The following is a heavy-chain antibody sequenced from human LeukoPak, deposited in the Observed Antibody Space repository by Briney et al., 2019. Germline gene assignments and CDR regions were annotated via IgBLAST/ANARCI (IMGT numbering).Heavy chain of an antibody. CDR1: GGSISSSSYY. V-gene: IGHV4-39*01. CDR2: IYYSGGT. CDR3: ARGGSYHYNWFDP. J-gene: IGHJ5*02. D-gene: IGHD1-26*01. Sequence: SETLSLTCTVSGGSISSSSYYWGWIRQPPGKGLEWIGSIYYSGGTYYNPSLKSRVTISVDTSKNQFSLKLSSVTAADTAVYYCARGGSYHYNWFDPWGQGTLVTVSS.